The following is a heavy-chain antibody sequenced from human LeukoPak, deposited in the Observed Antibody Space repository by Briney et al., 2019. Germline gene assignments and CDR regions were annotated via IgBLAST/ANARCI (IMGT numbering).Heavy chain of an antibody. Sequence: PGGSLRLSCAASGSTVSSNYMNWVRQAPGKELESISSISGSGGETYYKDSVRGRFTISRDNSKKTLFLQMNSLRAEDSAVYYCAKVLSVTKGYWYGLDVWGQGTTVTVSS. CDR2: ISGSGGET. J-gene: IGHJ6*02. CDR3: AKVLSVTKGYWYGLDV. D-gene: IGHD4-17*01. CDR1: GSTVSSNY. V-gene: IGHV3-23*01.